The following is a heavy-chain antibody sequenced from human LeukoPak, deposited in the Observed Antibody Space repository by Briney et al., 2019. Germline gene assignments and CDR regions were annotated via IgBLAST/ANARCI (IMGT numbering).Heavy chain of an antibody. CDR3: ARAQRNCGGDCYFSPVDY. V-gene: IGHV1-18*01. J-gene: IGHJ4*02. D-gene: IGHD2-21*02. CDR1: GYTFASYG. Sequence: ASVKMSCKASGYTFASYGISWVRQAPGQGLEWMGWISAYNGNTNYAQKLQGRVTMTTDTSTSTVYMGLSSLRSEDTAVYYCARAQRNCGGDCYFSPVDYWGQGTLVSVSS. CDR2: ISAYNGNT.